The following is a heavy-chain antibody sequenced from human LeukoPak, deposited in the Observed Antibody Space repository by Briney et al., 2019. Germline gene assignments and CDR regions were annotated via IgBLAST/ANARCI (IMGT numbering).Heavy chain of an antibody. CDR1: GGSFIGYD. V-gene: IGHV4-30-4*08. CDR2: IYYSGST. CDR3: ARYDTLTGQLDS. D-gene: IGHD3-9*01. Sequence: SETLSLTCAVSGGSFIGYDWTWIRQPPGKGLEWIGYIYYSGSTYYNPSLRSRLTISVDTSRNHFSLRLSSVTAADTAVYYCARYDTLTGQLDSWGQGTLVTVSS. J-gene: IGHJ4*02.